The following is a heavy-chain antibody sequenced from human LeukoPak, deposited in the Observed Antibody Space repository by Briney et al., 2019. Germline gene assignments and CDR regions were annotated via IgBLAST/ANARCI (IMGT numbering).Heavy chain of an antibody. CDR2: IYYSGST. J-gene: IGHJ6*02. V-gene: IGHV4-31*03. CDR1: GGSISSGVYS. Sequence: SRTLSLTCTVSGGSISSGVYSWSWIRQHPGKGLEWIGYIYYSGSTYYNPSLKSRLTISVDTSKNQFSLNLSSVTAADTAVYYCARGASPPNYYYGMDVWGQGTTVTVSS. CDR3: ARGASPPNYYYGMDV.